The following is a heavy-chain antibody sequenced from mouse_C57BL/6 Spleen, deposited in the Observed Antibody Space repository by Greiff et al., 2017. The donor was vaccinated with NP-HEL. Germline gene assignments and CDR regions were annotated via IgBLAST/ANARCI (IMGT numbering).Heavy chain of an antibody. CDR1: GYSITSGYY. CDR3: AISLDY. CDR2: ISYDGSN. V-gene: IGHV3-6*01. Sequence: EVKLMESGPGLVKPSQSLSLTCSVTGYSITSGYYWNWIRQFPGNKLEWMGYISYDGSNNYNPSLKNRISITRDTSKNQFFLKLDSVTTEDTATYYCAISLDYWGQGTTLTVSS. J-gene: IGHJ2*01.